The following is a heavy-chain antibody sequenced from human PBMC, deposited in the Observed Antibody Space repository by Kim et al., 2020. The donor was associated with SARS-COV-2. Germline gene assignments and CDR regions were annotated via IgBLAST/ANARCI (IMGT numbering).Heavy chain of an antibody. CDR3: ARDVLLSWDYDFWSGYSPTFDY. J-gene: IGHJ4*02. D-gene: IGHD3-3*01. CDR2: ISSSSSYT. V-gene: IGHV3-11*05. Sequence: GGSLRLSCAASGFTFSDYYMSWIRQAPGKGLEWVSYISSSSSYTNYADSVKGRFTISRDNAKNSLYLQMNSLRAEDTAVYYCARDVLLSWDYDFWSGYSPTFDYWGQGTLVTVSS. CDR1: GFTFSDYY.